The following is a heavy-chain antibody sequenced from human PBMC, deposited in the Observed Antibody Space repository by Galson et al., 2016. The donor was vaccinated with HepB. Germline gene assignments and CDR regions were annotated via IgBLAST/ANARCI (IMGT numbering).Heavy chain of an antibody. CDR2: IDWDGDK. Sequence: PALVKPTQTLTLTCSISGFSLSTNGVRVSWIRQPPGKALEWLARIDWDGDKFYRTSLKTRLTISKDTSKKTVVLTMTNMDPADTGTYYCARMREGNWGLGTLITVSS. J-gene: IGHJ4*02. V-gene: IGHV2-70*04. CDR3: ARMREGN. CDR1: GFSLSTNGVR.